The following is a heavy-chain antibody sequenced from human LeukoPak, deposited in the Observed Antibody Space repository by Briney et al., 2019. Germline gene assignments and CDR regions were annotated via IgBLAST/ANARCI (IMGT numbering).Heavy chain of an antibody. V-gene: IGHV6-1*01. D-gene: IGHD6-13*01. CDR3: ARDSGYSGSWSFDH. CDR1: GGSVSRSGPG. J-gene: IGHJ4*02. Sequence: SQTLSLTCAIPGGSVSRSGPGWNWIRQSPSRGLEWLGRTYYRSKWYYDYGSSLKSRITINPETSKNQFSLQLSSVTPEDTAVYYCARDSGYSGSWSFDHWGQGILVTVSS. CDR2: TYYRSKWYY.